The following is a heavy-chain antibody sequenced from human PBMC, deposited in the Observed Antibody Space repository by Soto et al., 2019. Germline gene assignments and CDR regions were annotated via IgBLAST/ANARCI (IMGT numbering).Heavy chain of an antibody. D-gene: IGHD6-19*01. CDR2: INPNSGGT. V-gene: IGHV1-2*02. CDR1: GYTFTGYY. CDR3: ARGSSGWYAQIYYYYGMDV. J-gene: IGHJ6*02. Sequence: ASVKVSCKASGYTFTGYYMHWVRQAPGQGLEWMGWINPNSGGTNYAQKFQGRVTMTRDTSISAAYMELSRLRSDDTAVYYCARGSSGWYAQIYYYYGMDVWGQGTMVTVSS.